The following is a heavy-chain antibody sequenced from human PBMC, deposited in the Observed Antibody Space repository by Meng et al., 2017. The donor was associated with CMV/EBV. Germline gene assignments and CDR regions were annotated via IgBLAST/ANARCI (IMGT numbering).Heavy chain of an antibody. V-gene: IGHV4-39*07. CDR1: RSSYY. J-gene: IGHJ5*02. CDR3: ARAKGYYYDSSGYSSGFDP. CDR2: IYYSGST. Sequence: RSSYYWGWIRQPPRKGLEWIGSIYYSGSTYYNPSLKSRVTISVDTSKNQFSLKLSSVTAADTAVYYCARAKGYYYDSSGYSSGFDPWGQGTLVTVSS. D-gene: IGHD3-22*01.